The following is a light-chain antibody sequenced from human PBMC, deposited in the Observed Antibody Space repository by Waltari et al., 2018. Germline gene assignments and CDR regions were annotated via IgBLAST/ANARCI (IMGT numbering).Light chain of an antibody. CDR2: GAS. V-gene: IGKV3-15*01. CDR3: QQYNNCPPWT. Sequence: ELVMTQSPATLSVSPGERATLSCRASQSVSSNFAWYQQQPEQAASLLIFGASTSATGIPARFSGSGSGTEFTLTISSMQSEDFAVYYCQQYNNCPPWTFGQGTKVEIK. J-gene: IGKJ1*01. CDR1: QSVSSN.